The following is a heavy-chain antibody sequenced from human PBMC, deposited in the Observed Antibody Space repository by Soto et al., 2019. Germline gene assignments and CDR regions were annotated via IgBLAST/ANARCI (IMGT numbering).Heavy chain of an antibody. J-gene: IGHJ4*02. CDR1: GFTFSTYA. CDR3: ATGYGVRGIKGYFDY. D-gene: IGHD3-10*01. CDR2: ISGSGGST. V-gene: IGHV3-23*01. Sequence: EVRLLESGGGLVQPGGSLRLSCAASGFTFSTYAMSWVRQAPGKGLEWVSGISGSGGSTDYADSVKGRFTIARDNSKNTLYLQMNGLRAEDTAVYYCATGYGVRGIKGYFDYWGQGTLVTVSS.